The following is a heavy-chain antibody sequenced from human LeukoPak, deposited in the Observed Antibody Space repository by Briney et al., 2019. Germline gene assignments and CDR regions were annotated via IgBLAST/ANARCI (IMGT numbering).Heavy chain of an antibody. CDR1: GFTFNIYE. CDR3: AKVVGSPTTYFDY. V-gene: IGHV3-30*02. CDR2: IRYDGSNK. Sequence: GGSLRLSCAASGFTFNIYEINWVRQAPGKGLEWVAFIRYDGSNKYYADSVKGRFTISRDNSKNTLYLQMNSLRAEDTAVYYCAKVVGSPTTYFDYWGQGTLVTVSS. J-gene: IGHJ4*02. D-gene: IGHD1-1*01.